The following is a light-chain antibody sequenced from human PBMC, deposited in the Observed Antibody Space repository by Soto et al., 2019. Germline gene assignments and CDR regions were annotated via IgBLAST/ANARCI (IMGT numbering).Light chain of an antibody. V-gene: IGKV1-5*01. J-gene: IGKJ1*01. CDR1: QGIYML. Sequence: ASVGDRVTITFEASQGIYMLLNWYQQKPGKAPKLLIYDASSLESGVPSRFSGSGSGTEFTLTISSLQPDDFATYYCQQYNSYSRTFGQGTKA. CDR2: DAS. CDR3: QQYNSYSRT.